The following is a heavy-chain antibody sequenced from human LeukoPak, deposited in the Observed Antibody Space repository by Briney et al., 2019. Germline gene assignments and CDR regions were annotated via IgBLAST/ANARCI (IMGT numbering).Heavy chain of an antibody. CDR1: GLTFSSYW. CDR3: ARGVSGIAAAGDY. V-gene: IGHV3-74*01. J-gene: IGHJ4*02. CDR2: INSDGSST. Sequence: GGSLRLSCAASGLTFSSYWMHWVRQAPGKGLVWVSRINSDGSSTNYADSVKGRFTISRDNAKNSLYLQMNSLRAEDTAVYYCARGVSGIAAAGDYWGQGTLVTVSS. D-gene: IGHD6-13*01.